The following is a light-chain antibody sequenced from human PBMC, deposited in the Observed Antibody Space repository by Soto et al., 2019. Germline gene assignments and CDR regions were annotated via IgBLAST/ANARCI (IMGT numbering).Light chain of an antibody. J-gene: IGKJ2*01. CDR3: QQYGSSPYT. Sequence: EIVLTQSPGTLSLSPGERATLSCRASQSVSSSYLGWYKQKPGQAPRLLIYAATSRATGIPARFSGSGSATDFTLTISRLETEDFAVYYCQQYGSSPYTFGQGTKLEIK. CDR2: AAT. V-gene: IGKV3-20*01. CDR1: QSVSSSY.